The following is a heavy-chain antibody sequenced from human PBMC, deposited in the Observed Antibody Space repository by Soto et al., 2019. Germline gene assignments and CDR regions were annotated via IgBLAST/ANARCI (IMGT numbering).Heavy chain of an antibody. CDR2: ISTSSGTI. Sequence: EVQLVESGGGLVPRGGSLRLSCAASGFTFSSYSMNWVRQAPGKGLEWVSYISTSSGTIYYADSVKGRFTISRDNDKNSLYLQDNSLRDEDTDVYYCAIRLSSSSYGQVDVWGQGTTVTVSS. J-gene: IGHJ6*02. V-gene: IGHV3-48*02. D-gene: IGHD6-6*01. CDR3: AIRLSSSSYGQVDV. CDR1: GFTFSSYS.